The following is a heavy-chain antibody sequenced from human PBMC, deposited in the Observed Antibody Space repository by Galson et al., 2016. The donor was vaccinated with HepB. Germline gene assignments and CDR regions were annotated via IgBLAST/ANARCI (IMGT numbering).Heavy chain of an antibody. CDR3: ARIITFGQWYFDL. D-gene: IGHD3-16*01. V-gene: IGHV3-23*01. CDR2: ISDSAGNT. J-gene: IGHJ2*01. CDR1: GFTFSSYA. Sequence: SLRLSCAASGFTFSSYAMSWVRQAPGKGLEWVSTISDSAGNTYYADSVKGRFTISRDNSKNTLFLQMNSLRAEDTAVYYCARIITFGQWYFDLWGRGTLVPVSS.